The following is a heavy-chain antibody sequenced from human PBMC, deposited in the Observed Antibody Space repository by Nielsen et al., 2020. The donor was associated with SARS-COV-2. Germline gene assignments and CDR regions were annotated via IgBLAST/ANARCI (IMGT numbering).Heavy chain of an antibody. CDR1: GFTFDDYA. CDR2: ISWNSGSI. CDR3: ARDSEIDY. Sequence: GGSLRLSCAASGFTFDDYAMHWVRQAPGKGLERVSGISWNSGSIGYADSVKGRFTISRDNAKNSLYLQMNSLRAEDTAVYYCARDSEIDYWGQGTLVTVSS. V-gene: IGHV3-9*01. J-gene: IGHJ4*02.